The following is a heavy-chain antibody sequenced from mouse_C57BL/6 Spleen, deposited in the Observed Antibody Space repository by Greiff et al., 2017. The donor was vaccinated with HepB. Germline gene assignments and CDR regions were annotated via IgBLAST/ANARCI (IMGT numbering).Heavy chain of an antibody. J-gene: IGHJ3*01. CDR3: ARDREGGSWFAY. Sequence: EVKLVESGGGLVKPGGSLKLSCAASGFTFSSYAMSWVRQTPEKRLEWVATISDGGSYTYYPDNVKGRFTISRDNAKNNLYLQMSHLKSEDTAMYYCARDREGGSWFAYWGQGTLVTVSA. CDR2: ISDGGSYT. V-gene: IGHV5-4*01. D-gene: IGHD1-1*02. CDR1: GFTFSSYA.